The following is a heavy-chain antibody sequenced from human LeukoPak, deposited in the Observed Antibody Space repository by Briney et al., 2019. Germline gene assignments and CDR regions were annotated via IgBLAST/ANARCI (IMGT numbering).Heavy chain of an antibody. CDR3: VRDVWGDRDSYFDY. CDR1: GFTFSSYW. Sequence: GGSLRLSCAASGFTFSSYWMHWVRQAPGMGLVWVSRINTDGRSTSYADSVTGRFTMSRDNAKNTLYLQMNSLRAEDTAVYYCVRDVWGDRDSYFDYWGQGTLVTVSS. CDR2: INTDGRST. V-gene: IGHV3-74*01. D-gene: IGHD2-21*01. J-gene: IGHJ4*02.